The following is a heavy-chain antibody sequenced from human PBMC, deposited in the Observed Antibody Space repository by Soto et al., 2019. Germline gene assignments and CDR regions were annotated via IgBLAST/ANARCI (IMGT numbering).Heavy chain of an antibody. V-gene: IGHV4-59*01. D-gene: IGHD6-6*01. CDR1: GGSISSYY. CDR3: ARVGNSSSPPWFDP. J-gene: IGHJ5*02. CDR2: IYYSGST. Sequence: SETLSLTCTVSGGSISSYYWSWIRQPPGKGLEWIGYIYYSGSTNYNPSLKSRVTISVDTSKNQFSLKLSSVTAADTAVYYCARVGNSSSPPWFDPWGQGTLVPVSS.